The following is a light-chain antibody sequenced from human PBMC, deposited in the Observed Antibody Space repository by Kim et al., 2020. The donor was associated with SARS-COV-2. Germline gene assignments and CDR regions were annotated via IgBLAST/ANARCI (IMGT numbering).Light chain of an antibody. Sequence: NFMLTQPHSVSESPGKTVTISCTRSSGSIASNYVQWYQQRPGSAPTTVIYEDNQRPSGVPDRFSGSIDSSSNSASLTISGLKTEYEADYYCQSYDSSNHVVFGGGTQLTVL. J-gene: IGLJ2*01. CDR1: SGSIASNY. V-gene: IGLV6-57*04. CDR3: QSYDSSNHVV. CDR2: EDN.